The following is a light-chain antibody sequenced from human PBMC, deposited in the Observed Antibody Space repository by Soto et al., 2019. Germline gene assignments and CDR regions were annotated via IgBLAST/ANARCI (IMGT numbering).Light chain of an antibody. Sequence: EIVLTQSPATLSVSPGERATLSCRASQSVSNKLAWYQQRPGQAPRLLIYAASARATGLPARFSGSGSGTEFTLTISSLQSEDFGIYYCQKYDNWPLTFGQGTKVDIK. V-gene: IGKV3-15*01. CDR1: QSVSNK. CDR3: QKYDNWPLT. J-gene: IGKJ1*01. CDR2: AAS.